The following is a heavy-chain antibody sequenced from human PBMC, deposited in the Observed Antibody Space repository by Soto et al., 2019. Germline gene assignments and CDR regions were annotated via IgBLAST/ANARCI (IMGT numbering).Heavy chain of an antibody. J-gene: IGHJ6*02. CDR2: MYYSGIT. V-gene: IGHV4-59*01. CDR1: GGSINSFY. Sequence: PSETLSLTYTVSGGSINSFYWSWIQQPPGKGLEWIGYMYYSGITNYNPSLKSRVTISVDTSKKQFSLKLSSVTAADTAVYYCAREKGSGWQPSGDYYYYYGMDVWGQGTTVTGSS. D-gene: IGHD6-19*01. CDR3: AREKGSGWQPSGDYYYYYGMDV.